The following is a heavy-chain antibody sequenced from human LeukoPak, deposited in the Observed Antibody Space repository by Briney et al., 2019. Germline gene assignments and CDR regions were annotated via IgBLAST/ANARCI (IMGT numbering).Heavy chain of an antibody. CDR3: AGEYCSGGSCRQGFDY. CDR1: GYTFTDYY. D-gene: IGHD2-15*01. CDR2: INPNSGDT. V-gene: IGHV1-2*02. Sequence: GALVKLSCKASGYTFTDYYMHWVRQAPGQGLEWMGWINPNSGDTNHAQNFQGRVTLTRDTSISTAYMELSSLRSDDSAVYYCAGEYCSGGSCRQGFDYWGQGTLVTVSS. J-gene: IGHJ4*02.